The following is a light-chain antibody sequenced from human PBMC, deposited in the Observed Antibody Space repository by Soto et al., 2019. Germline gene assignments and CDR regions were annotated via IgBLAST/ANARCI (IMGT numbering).Light chain of an antibody. CDR3: QHYNSYSEA. CDR1: QGISSY. Sequence: DIQLTQSPSFLSASVGDRVTITCRASQGISSYLAWYQQRAGKAPKFLMYAAPTLQSGVPSRFSGSGSGTEFTLTISSLQPDDFATYYCQHYNSYSEAFGQGTKVELK. V-gene: IGKV1-9*01. CDR2: AAP. J-gene: IGKJ1*01.